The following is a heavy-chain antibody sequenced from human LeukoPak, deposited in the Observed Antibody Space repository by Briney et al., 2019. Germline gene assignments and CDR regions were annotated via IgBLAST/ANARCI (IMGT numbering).Heavy chain of an antibody. CDR3: ARDQQWLARDY. D-gene: IGHD6-19*01. CDR2: IKQDGSEK. J-gene: IGHJ4*02. Sequence: GGSLRLSCAAPGFTFSSYWMSWVRQAPGKGLEWVANIKQDGSEKYYVDSVKGRFTISRDNAKNSLYLQMNSLRAEDTAVYYCARDQQWLARDYWGQGTLVTVSS. CDR1: GFTFSSYW. V-gene: IGHV3-7*01.